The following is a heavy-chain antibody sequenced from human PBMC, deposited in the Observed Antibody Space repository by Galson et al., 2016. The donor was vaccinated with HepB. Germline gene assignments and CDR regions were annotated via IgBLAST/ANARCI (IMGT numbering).Heavy chain of an antibody. J-gene: IGHJ4*02. D-gene: IGHD3-9*01. Sequence: SLRLSCAASGFTFSRYTMNWVRQAPGKGLEWVSSISSGSSYIYYADSVKGRFTISRDNAKNSLYLQMNSLRAENTAVYYCVRSGYTNLDYWGQGTLVTVSS. CDR2: ISSGSSYI. CDR1: GFTFSRYT. CDR3: VRSGYTNLDY. V-gene: IGHV3-21*01.